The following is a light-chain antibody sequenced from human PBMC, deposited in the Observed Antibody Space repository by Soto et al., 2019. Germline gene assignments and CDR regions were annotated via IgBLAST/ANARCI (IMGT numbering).Light chain of an antibody. CDR3: QQYNNWLYT. J-gene: IGKJ2*01. CDR1: QDISNY. Sequence: DIQMTQSPSSLSASVGDRVTITCQASQDISNYLNWYQQKPGKAPKLLIYDASNLETGVPSRFSGSGSGTDFTFTISSLQSEDFAFYYCQQYNNWLYTFGQGTKVEIK. CDR2: DAS. V-gene: IGKV1-33*01.